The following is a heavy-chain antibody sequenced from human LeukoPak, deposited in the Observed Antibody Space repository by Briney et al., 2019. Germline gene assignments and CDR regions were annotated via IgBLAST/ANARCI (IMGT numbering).Heavy chain of an antibody. CDR1: GGSVSSGSYY. J-gene: IGHJ4*02. CDR2: IYYSGST. D-gene: IGHD3-3*01. CDR3: ARETGSFVYDRITIFGVVHQPEGYFDY. Sequence: PSETLSLTCTVSGGSVSSGSYYWSWIRQPPGKGLEWIGYIYYSGSTSYNPSLKSRVTISVDTSKNQFSLKLSSVTAADTAVYYCARETGSFVYDRITIFGVVHQPEGYFDYWGQGTLVTVSS. V-gene: IGHV4-61*01.